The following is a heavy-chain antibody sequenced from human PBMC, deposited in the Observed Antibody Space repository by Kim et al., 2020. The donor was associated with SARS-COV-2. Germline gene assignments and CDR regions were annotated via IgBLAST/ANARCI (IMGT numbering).Heavy chain of an antibody. CDR2: IDPSDSYT. Sequence: GESLKISCKGSGYSFTSYWISWVRQMPGKGLEWMGRIDPSDSYTNYSPSFQGHVTISADKSISTAYLQWSSLKASDTAMYYCARHPGYSYGTGSYYYYYGMDVWGQGTTVTVSS. J-gene: IGHJ6*02. CDR3: ARHPGYSYGTGSYYYYYGMDV. V-gene: IGHV5-10-1*01. CDR1: GYSFTSYW. D-gene: IGHD5-18*01.